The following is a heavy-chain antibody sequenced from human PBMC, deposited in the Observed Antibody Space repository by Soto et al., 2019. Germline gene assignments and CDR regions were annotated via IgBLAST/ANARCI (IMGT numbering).Heavy chain of an antibody. CDR1: EFTFRNYW. CDR3: FGGNGGPQ. CDR2: ISPDGRTT. V-gene: IGHV3-7*03. Sequence: GWSLRLSCVTSEFTFRNYWLNWVRQVPGKGLEWVANISPDGRTTNYVDSVKGRFIISIDNVRNSVSLQMNSLRVEDTAVYFCFGGNGGPQWGQGTPVTVSS. J-gene: IGHJ4*02. D-gene: IGHD3-16*01.